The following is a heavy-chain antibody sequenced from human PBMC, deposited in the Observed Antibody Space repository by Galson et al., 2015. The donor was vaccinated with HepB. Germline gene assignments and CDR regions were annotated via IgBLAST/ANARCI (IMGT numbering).Heavy chain of an antibody. V-gene: IGHV5-51*01. CDR3: ARQGGFSYGTSGYYDF. CDR2: ISPGDSRV. Sequence: QSGAEVKKPGQSLKISCTASGYNFGFYYIGWVRHLAGKGLEWVGAISPGDSRVTYSPSFEGYVTISADEVTNTAYLQWSSLRASDTAIYYCARQGGFSYGTSGYYDFWGQGTLVTVSS. D-gene: IGHD3-22*01. J-gene: IGHJ4*02. CDR1: GYNFGFYY.